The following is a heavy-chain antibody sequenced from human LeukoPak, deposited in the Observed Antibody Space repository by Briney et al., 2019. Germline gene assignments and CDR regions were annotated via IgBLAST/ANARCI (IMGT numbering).Heavy chain of an antibody. D-gene: IGHD3-22*01. CDR3: ARGDRIVGFDY. V-gene: IGHV4-34*01. Sequence: KSSETLSLTCAVYGGSFSGYYWSWIRQPPGKGLEWIGEINHSGSTNYNPSLKSRVTISVDTSKNQFSLKLSSVTAADTAVYYCARGDRIVGFDYWGQGTLVTVSS. J-gene: IGHJ4*02. CDR2: INHSGST. CDR1: GGSFSGYY.